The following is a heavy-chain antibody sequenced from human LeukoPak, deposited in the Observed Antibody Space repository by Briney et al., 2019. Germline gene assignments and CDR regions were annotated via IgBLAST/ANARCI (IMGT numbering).Heavy chain of an antibody. D-gene: IGHD5-24*01. CDR1: GYTFTNNY. Sequence: ASVKVSCKASGYTFTNNYMHWVRQAPGQGLEWMGIINPSGDNTWYAQKFQGRVTMTRDTSTSTVYMELSSLRSEDTAVYYCARALDGYNPPFDYWGQGTLVTVSS. CDR2: INPSGDNT. CDR3: ARALDGYNPPFDY. J-gene: IGHJ4*02. V-gene: IGHV1-46*01.